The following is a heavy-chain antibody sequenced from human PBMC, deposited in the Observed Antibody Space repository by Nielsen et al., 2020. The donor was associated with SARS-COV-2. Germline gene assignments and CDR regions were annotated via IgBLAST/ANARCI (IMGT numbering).Heavy chain of an antibody. Sequence: ASVKASCKASGYTFTSYAMNWVRQAPGQGLEWMGWINTNTGNPTYAQGFTGRFVFSLDTSVSTAYLQISSLKAEDTAVYYCARQKPTIPAAMMRNNWFDPWGQGTLVTVSS. CDR3: ARQKPTIPAAMMRNNWFDP. V-gene: IGHV7-4-1*02. D-gene: IGHD2-2*01. J-gene: IGHJ5*02. CDR1: GYTFTSYA. CDR2: INTNTGNP.